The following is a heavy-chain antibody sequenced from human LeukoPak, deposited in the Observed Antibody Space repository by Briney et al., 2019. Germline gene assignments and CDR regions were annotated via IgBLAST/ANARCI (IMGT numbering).Heavy chain of an antibody. Sequence: GASVKVSCKASGGTFSSYAISWVRQAPGQGLEWMGGIIPIFGTANYAQKFQGRVTITADKSTSTAYMELSSLRSEDTAVYYCARAEWFGESPVGYYYYYMDVWGKGTTVTISS. V-gene: IGHV1-69*06. CDR2: IIPIFGTA. J-gene: IGHJ6*03. CDR3: ARAEWFGESPVGYYYYYMDV. CDR1: GGTFSSYA. D-gene: IGHD3-10*01.